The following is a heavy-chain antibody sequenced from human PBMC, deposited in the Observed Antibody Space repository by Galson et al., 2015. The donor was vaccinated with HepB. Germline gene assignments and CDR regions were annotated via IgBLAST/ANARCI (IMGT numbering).Heavy chain of an antibody. CDR3: ASIPR. D-gene: IGHD2-2*02. CDR1: GFSFSNYW. Sequence: SLRLSCAASGFSFSNYWMHWVRQAPGKGLVWVSRIKNDGSSTDYADSVQGRFTVSRDNAKNTLYLQMNSLRAEDTAVYYCASIPRWGQGTLVTVSS. J-gene: IGHJ4*02. V-gene: IGHV3-74*01. CDR2: IKNDGSST.